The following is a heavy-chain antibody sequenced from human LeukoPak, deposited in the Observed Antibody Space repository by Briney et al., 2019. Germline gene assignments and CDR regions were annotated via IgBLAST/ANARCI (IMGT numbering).Heavy chain of an antibody. D-gene: IGHD3-10*01. CDR1: GFTFSGYW. J-gene: IGHJ4*02. CDR3: AKSSLGLRFGELLYDYFGY. Sequence: QTGGSLRLSCAASGFTFSGYWMHWVRQAPGKGLVWVSVIYSGGSTYYADSVKGRFTISRDNSKNTLYLQMNSLRAEDTAVYYCAKSSLGLRFGELLYDYFGYWGQGTLVTVSS. V-gene: IGHV3-66*02. CDR2: IYSGGST.